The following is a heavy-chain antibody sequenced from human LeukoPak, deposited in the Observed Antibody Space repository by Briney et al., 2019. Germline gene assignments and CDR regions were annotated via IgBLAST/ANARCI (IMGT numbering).Heavy chain of an antibody. Sequence: GGSLRLSCAASGFTFADFAMHWVRQAPGKGLEWVSGICWKGDSTGYVDPVKGRFIISRDNAKNSLYLQMNSLRVEDTAFYYCAKARVGSTKGSVDYWGQGTLVTVSS. CDR2: ICWKGDST. D-gene: IGHD1-26*01. J-gene: IGHJ4*02. CDR3: AKARVGSTKGSVDY. CDR1: GFTFADFA. V-gene: IGHV3-9*01.